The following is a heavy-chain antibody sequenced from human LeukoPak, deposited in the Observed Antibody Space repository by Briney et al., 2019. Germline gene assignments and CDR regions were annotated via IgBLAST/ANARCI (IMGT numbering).Heavy chain of an antibody. CDR1: GFTFDDYA. D-gene: IGHD6-19*01. J-gene: IGHJ5*02. V-gene: IGHV3-9*01. CDR2: ISWNSGSI. Sequence: GGSLRLSCAASGFTFDDYAMHWVRQAPGKGLEWVSGISWNSGSIGYADSVKGRFTISRDNAKNSLYLQMNSLRAEDTAVYYCARDQSSVAGTTYNWFDPWGQGTLVTVSS. CDR3: ARDQSSVAGTTYNWFDP.